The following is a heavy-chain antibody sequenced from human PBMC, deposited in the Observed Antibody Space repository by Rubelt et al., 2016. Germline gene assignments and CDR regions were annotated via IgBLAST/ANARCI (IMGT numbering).Heavy chain of an antibody. CDR2: IYYGGSS. J-gene: IGHJ3*02. CDR3: TRLGTTHI. CDR1: GGSITSKNYY. D-gene: IGHD3-16*01. Sequence: QLHLQESGPGLVKPSETLSLTCTVSGGSITSKNYYWGWIRQQSPGKGLEWIGNIYYGGSSSYNRSRTSRVTISADASVNQFSLNLTSVTAADTAMYYCTRLGTTHIWGRGTMVTVSS. V-gene: IGHV4-39*01.